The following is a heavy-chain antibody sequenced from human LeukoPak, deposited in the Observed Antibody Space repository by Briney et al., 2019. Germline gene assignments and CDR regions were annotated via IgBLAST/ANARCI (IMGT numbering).Heavy chain of an antibody. V-gene: IGHV3-30*02. CDR3: AKDGEMATMIAFDY. CDR2: ILYDGSNK. D-gene: IGHD5-24*01. CDR1: GFTFSSYC. Sequence: GGSLRLSWAASGFTFSSYCMHWVRQAPSKGLGWVAFILYDGSNKYYADSVKGRFTISRDNSKNTLYLQMNSLGAEDTAVYYCAKDGEMATMIAFDYWGQGTLVTVSS. J-gene: IGHJ4*02.